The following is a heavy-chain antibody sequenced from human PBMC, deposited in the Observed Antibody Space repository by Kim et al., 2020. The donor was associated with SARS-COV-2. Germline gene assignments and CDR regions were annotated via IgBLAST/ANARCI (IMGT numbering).Heavy chain of an antibody. D-gene: IGHD2-2*01. Sequence: GGSLRLSCAASGFTFSNAWMSWVRQAPGKGLEWVGRIKSKTDGGTTDYAAPVKGRFTISRDDSKNTLYLQMNSLKTEDTAVYKCTTTEPAAMISTEETSWYWGQGTLVTVSS. CDR2: IKSKTDGGTT. CDR1: GFTFSNAW. J-gene: IGHJ4*02. V-gene: IGHV3-15*01. CDR3: TTTEPAAMISTEETSWY.